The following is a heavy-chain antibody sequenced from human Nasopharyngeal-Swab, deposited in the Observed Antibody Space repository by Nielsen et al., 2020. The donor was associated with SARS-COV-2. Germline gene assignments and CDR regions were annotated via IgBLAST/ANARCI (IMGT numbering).Heavy chain of an antibody. J-gene: IGHJ3*02. CDR1: GGSISSYY. CDR2: IYYSGGT. D-gene: IGHD4-23*01. CDR3: ARDNTVVTSEGVDI. V-gene: IGHV4-59*01. Sequence: SETLSLTCTVPGGSISSYYWSWIRQPPGKGLEWIGYIYYSGGTNYNPSLKSRVTISVDTSKNQFSLKLSSVTAADTAVYYCARDNTVVTSEGVDIWGQGTMVTVSS.